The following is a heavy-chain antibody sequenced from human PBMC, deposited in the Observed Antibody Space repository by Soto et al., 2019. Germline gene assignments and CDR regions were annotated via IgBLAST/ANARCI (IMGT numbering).Heavy chain of an antibody. V-gene: IGHV4-59*01. CDR1: GGSISSYY. D-gene: IGHD3-16*02. CDR3: AREREYDYVWGSYRSNTRDAFDI. CDR2: IYYSGST. J-gene: IGHJ3*02. Sequence: LSLTCTVSGGSISSYYWSWIRQPPGKGLEWIGYIYYSGSTNYNPSLKSRVTISVDTSKNQFSLKLSSVTAADTAVYYCAREREYDYVWGSYRSNTRDAFDIWGQGTMVTVSS.